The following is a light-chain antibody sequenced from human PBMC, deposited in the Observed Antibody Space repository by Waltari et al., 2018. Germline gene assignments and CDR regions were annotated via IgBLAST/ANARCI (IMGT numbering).Light chain of an antibody. CDR1: QTLSSSY. V-gene: IGKV3-20*01. CDR2: RTS. Sequence: EIVLTQSPDTLSLSPGERATLSCRAIQTLSSSYLAWYQQKHGQAPRLLIYRTSSRATGIPDRFSGSGCGTDFSLTINRLEPEDSAVYYCQQYGSPLWSFGQGTKVEIK. CDR3: QQYGSPLWS. J-gene: IGKJ1*01.